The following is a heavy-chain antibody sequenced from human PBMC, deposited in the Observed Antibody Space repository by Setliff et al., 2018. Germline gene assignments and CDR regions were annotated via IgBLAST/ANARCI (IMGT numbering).Heavy chain of an antibody. CDR2: INAGNGNT. D-gene: IGHD5-12*01. J-gene: IGHJ5*02. V-gene: IGHV1-3*01. CDR3: ARTLNRDGYNPSPVDP. Sequence: ASVKVSCKASGYTFTSYAMHWVRQAPGQRLEWMGWINAGNGNTKYSQKFQGRVTITRDTSASTAYMELSSLRSEDTAVYYCARTLNRDGYNPSPVDPWGQGTLVTVSS. CDR1: GYTFTSYA.